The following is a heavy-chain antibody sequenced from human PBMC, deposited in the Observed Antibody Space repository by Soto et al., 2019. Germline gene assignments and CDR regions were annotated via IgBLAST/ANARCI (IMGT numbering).Heavy chain of an antibody. D-gene: IGHD5-12*01. V-gene: IGHV1-3*04. Sequence: QVQLVQSGAEVKKPGASVKVSCKASGITSTTYAIHWVRQVPGQGLEWMGWINTGNGNTRYSQRFLGRVSRTTDTSTSTVAMELSSLTSEDRAVYYCVRSSSGYVTWGQGTLITVSS. CDR2: INTGNGNT. CDR1: GITSTTYA. CDR3: VRSSSGYVT. J-gene: IGHJ5*02.